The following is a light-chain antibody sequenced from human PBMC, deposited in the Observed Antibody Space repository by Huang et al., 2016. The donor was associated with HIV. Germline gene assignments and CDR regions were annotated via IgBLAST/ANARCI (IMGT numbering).Light chain of an antibody. V-gene: IGKV1-39*01. CDR1: QAIVTY. Sequence: IQLTQSPTSLSASVGDRVTIACRASQAIVTYLNWFKQKPGRAPRLLISDVSSLHTGIPSRFIGSGSGTEFTLTIRGLQFDDFATYFCQQSYSALITFGQGTRLEIK. J-gene: IGKJ5*01. CDR3: QQSYSALIT. CDR2: DVS.